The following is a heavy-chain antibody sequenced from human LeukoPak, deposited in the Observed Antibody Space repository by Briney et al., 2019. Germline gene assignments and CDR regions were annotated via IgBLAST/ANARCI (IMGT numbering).Heavy chain of an antibody. CDR3: ARQWPILGSYYFDY. CDR2: IYPGDSDT. D-gene: IGHD3-10*01. J-gene: IGHJ4*02. Sequence: GESLKISRKGSGYSFTSYWIGWVRQMPGKGLEWMGIIYPGDSDTRYSPSFRGQVTISADKSISTAYLQWSSLKASDTAMYYCARQWPILGSYYFDYWGQGTLVTVSS. V-gene: IGHV5-51*01. CDR1: GYSFTSYW.